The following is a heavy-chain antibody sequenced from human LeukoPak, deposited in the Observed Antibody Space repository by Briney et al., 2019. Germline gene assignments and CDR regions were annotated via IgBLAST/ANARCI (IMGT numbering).Heavy chain of an antibody. J-gene: IGHJ5*02. D-gene: IGHD3-22*01. CDR1: GGSFRSYY. Sequence: PSETLSLTCAVYGGSFRSYYWSWIRQPPGKGLEWIGEINHSGSTKYNPSLKSRVTISLDTPKNQISLKLSSVTAADTAVYYCARPESSGYPGWFDPWGQGTLVTVSS. V-gene: IGHV4-34*01. CDR3: ARPESSGYPGWFDP. CDR2: INHSGST.